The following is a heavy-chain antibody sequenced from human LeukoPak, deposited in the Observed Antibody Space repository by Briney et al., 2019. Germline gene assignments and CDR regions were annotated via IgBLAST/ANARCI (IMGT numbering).Heavy chain of an antibody. CDR2: ISSSSSYI. Sequence: GGSLRLSCAASGFTFSSYSMNWVRQAPGKGLERVSSISSSSSYIYYADSVKGRFTISRDNAKNSLYLQMNSLRAEDTAVYYCARIRAEYSSSYYFDYWGQGTLVTVSS. D-gene: IGHD6-6*01. CDR1: GFTFSSYS. J-gene: IGHJ4*02. V-gene: IGHV3-21*01. CDR3: ARIRAEYSSSYYFDY.